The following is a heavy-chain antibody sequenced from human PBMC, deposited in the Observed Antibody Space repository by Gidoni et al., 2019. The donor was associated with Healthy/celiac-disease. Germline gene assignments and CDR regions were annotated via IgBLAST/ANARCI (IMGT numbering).Heavy chain of an antibody. J-gene: IGHJ3*02. Sequence: QVQLVESGGGVVQPGRSLRLSCAASGFTFSSYAMHWVRQAPGKGLELVAVISYDGSNKYYADSVKGRFTISRDNSKNTLYLQMNSLRAEDTAVYYCARGASSSWYLDAFDIWGQGTMVTVSS. CDR2: ISYDGSNK. CDR1: GFTFSSYA. V-gene: IGHV3-30-3*01. D-gene: IGHD6-13*01. CDR3: ARGASSSWYLDAFDI.